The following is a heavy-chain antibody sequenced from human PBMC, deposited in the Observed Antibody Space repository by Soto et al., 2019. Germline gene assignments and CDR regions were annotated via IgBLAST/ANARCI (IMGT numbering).Heavy chain of an antibody. CDR1: GGTFSSYT. D-gene: IGHD5-12*01. Sequence: QVQLVQSGAEVKKPGSSVKGSCKASGGTFSSYTISWVRQAPGQGLEWMGRIIPILGIANYAQKFQGRVTITADKSTSTAYMELSSLRSEDTAVYYCARVGGYSGYDNPHFDYWGQGTLVTVSS. V-gene: IGHV1-69*02. CDR2: IIPILGIA. J-gene: IGHJ4*02. CDR3: ARVGGYSGYDNPHFDY.